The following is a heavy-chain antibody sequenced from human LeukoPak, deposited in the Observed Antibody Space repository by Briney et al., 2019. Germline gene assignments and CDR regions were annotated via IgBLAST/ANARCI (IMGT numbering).Heavy chain of an antibody. Sequence: GASVKVSCKASGYTFTSYYMHWVRQAPGQGLEWMGIINPSGGSTSYAQKFQGRVTITADESTSTAYMELSSLRSEDTGVYYCARELRVVVPAAIPYAHDYLYYYYYGMDVWGQGTTVTVSS. D-gene: IGHD2-2*02. CDR3: ARELRVVVPAAIPYAHDYLYYYYYGMDV. CDR2: INPSGGST. V-gene: IGHV1-46*01. CDR1: GYTFTSYY. J-gene: IGHJ6*02.